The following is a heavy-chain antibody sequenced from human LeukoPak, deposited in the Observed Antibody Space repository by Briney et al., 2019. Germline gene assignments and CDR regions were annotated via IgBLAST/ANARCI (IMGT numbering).Heavy chain of an antibody. CDR1: GFIFNKHA. J-gene: IGHJ4*02. CDR2: INQDASEK. D-gene: IGHD3-10*01. CDR3: ARAGVLWFGESKFDY. V-gene: IGHV3-7*03. Sequence: GGSLRLSCAASGFIFNKHAMSWVRQAPGKGLEWVANINQDASEKYYVDSVKDRFTVSRDNAKNSLYLQMNSLRADDTAVYYCARAGVLWFGESKFDYWGQGTLVTVSS.